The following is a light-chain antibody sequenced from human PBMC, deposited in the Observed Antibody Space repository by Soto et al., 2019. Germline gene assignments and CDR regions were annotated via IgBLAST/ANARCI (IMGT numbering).Light chain of an antibody. CDR1: SSGVGGYNY. Sequence: QSALTQPASVSGSPGQSITISCTGTSSGVGGYNYVSWYQQHPVKAPKLMIYDVTHRPSGISDRFSGSKSGNTASLTISGLQAEDEADYYCSSYTTSSTPYVFGTGTKLTVL. CDR3: SSYTTSSTPYV. J-gene: IGLJ1*01. CDR2: DVT. V-gene: IGLV2-14*03.